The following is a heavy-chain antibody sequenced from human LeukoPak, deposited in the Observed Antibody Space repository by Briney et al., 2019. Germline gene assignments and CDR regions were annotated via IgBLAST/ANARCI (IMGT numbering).Heavy chain of an antibody. CDR2: ISFSGDNT. Sequence: GGSLRLSCAASGFTFRDSAMSWVRQAPGKGLEWVSLISFSGDNTYYTDSVKGLFTISRNNSKDTLYLQMNSLRAEDTAIYYCARDIELSTWGLGTMVTVSS. CDR3: ARDIELST. V-gene: IGHV3-23*01. CDR1: GFTFRDSA. D-gene: IGHD3-16*02. J-gene: IGHJ3*01.